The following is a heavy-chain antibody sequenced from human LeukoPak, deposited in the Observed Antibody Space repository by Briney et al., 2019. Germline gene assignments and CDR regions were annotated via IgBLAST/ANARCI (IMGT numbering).Heavy chain of an antibody. V-gene: IGHV4-59*01. J-gene: IGHJ5*02. D-gene: IGHD2-15*01. CDR2: IYYSGST. Sequence: PSETLCLTCTASGGSISSYYWSWIRQPPGKGLEWIGYIYYSGSTNYSPSLKVRVTISVDTSKNQFSLKLSSVTAADTAVYYCARVGCSGGSCYSDNVSWFDPWGQGTLVTVSS. CDR3: ARVGCSGGSCYSDNVSWFDP. CDR1: GGSISSYY.